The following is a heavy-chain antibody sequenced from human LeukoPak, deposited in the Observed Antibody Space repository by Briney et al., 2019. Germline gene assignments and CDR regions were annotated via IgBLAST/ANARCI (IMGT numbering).Heavy chain of an antibody. V-gene: IGHV4-59*01. CDR2: IYYSGST. D-gene: IGHD3-22*01. J-gene: IGHJ3*02. CDR3: ARAYDSAFDI. Sequence: SETLSLTCTVSGGSISSYYWSWIRQPPGKGLEWIGYIYYSGSTNYNPSLKSRVTISVDTSKNQFSLKLSSVTAADTAVYYCARAYDSAFDIWGQGTMVTVSS. CDR1: GGSISSYY.